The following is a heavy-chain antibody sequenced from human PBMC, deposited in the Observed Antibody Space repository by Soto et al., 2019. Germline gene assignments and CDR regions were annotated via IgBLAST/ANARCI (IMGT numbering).Heavy chain of an antibody. CDR1: GASFRSGA. J-gene: IGHJ6*02. Sequence: VFPEEVSCKASGASFRSGAFRWVRQAPGQRHERLGELIPIFGPANYAQKFQGRVTITADESTSTAYMELSSLRSEDTAVYYCARASEFGRFGELFSRPGDYYYYGMDVWGQGTTVTVSS. D-gene: IGHD3-10*01. CDR3: ARASEFGRFGELFSRPGDYYYYGMDV. CDR2: LIPIFGPA. V-gene: IGHV1-69*13.